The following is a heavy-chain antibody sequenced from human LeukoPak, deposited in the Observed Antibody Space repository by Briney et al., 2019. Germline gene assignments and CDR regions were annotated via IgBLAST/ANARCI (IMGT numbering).Heavy chain of an antibody. Sequence: ASVTVSCKASGYTFTGYYMHWVRQAPGQGLEWMGWISAYNGNTNYAQKLQGRVTMTTDTSTSTAYMELRSLRSDDTAVYYCARDFYHRVPFDYWGQGTLVTV. CDR1: GYTFTGYY. J-gene: IGHJ4*02. D-gene: IGHD2/OR15-2a*01. V-gene: IGHV1-18*04. CDR2: ISAYNGNT. CDR3: ARDFYHRVPFDY.